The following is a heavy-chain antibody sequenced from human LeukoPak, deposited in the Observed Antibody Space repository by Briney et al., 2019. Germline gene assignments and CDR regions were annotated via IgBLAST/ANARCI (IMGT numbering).Heavy chain of an antibody. J-gene: IGHJ4*02. CDR2: INPNSGVT. Sequence: ASVKVSCTASGYPLNAYFIHWVRQAPGQGLEWVGWINPNSGVTKYAQRFQGRVTMTRDMSTSTAYMDLSRLGSDDTAVYYCARDWAVAGTNYWGQGTLVTVAP. D-gene: IGHD6-19*01. CDR3: ARDWAVAGTNY. V-gene: IGHV1-2*02. CDR1: GYPLNAYF.